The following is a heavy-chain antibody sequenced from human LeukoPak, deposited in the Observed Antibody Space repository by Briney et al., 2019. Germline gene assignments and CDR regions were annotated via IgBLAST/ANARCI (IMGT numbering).Heavy chain of an antibody. CDR3: AKDRGSGYHYFDY. J-gene: IGHJ4*02. V-gene: IGHV3-23*01. Sequence: GGSLRLSCPVSGFTFSSYAMSWARQAPGRGLEWVSVISTSGESAYYADSVKGRFTISRDNSKNTLYLQMNSLRAEDTAVYYCAKDRGSGYHYFDYWGQGTLVTVSS. CDR2: ISTSGESA. CDR1: GFTFSSYA. D-gene: IGHD3-22*01.